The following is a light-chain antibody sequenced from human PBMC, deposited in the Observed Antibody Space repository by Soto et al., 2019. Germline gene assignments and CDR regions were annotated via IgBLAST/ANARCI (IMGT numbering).Light chain of an antibody. J-gene: IGLJ1*01. CDR2: EVS. CDR1: SSDVGGYKY. Sequence: QSVLTQPASVSGSPGQSITISCTGTSSDVGGYKYVSWYQQHPGKAPKVMIYEVSNRPSGVSNRFSGSKSGNTASLTISGLQADDEADYYCSSYISSTTYVFGPGPKVTVL. CDR3: SSYISSTTYV. V-gene: IGLV2-14*01.